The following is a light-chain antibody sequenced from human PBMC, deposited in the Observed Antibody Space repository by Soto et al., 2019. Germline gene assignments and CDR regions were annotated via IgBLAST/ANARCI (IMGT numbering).Light chain of an antibody. CDR2: GVS. CDR1: SSDVGDYTF. J-gene: IGLJ1*01. V-gene: IGLV2-14*01. CDR3: SSYRTSSTPV. Sequence: QSVLTQPASVSGSPGQSITISCTGTSSDVGDYTFFSWCQHHPGKAPKLIIYGVSDRPSGVSNRFSGSKSGNTASLTISGLQAEDEADYYCSSYRTSSTPVFGTGTKVTVL.